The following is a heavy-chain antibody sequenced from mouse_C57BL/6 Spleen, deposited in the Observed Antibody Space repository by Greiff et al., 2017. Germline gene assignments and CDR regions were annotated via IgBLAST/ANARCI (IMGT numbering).Heavy chain of an antibody. V-gene: IGHV1-50*01. CDR1: GYTFTSYW. CDR2: IDPSDSYT. J-gene: IGHJ4*01. CDR3: ARAPEEYYYAMDY. Sequence: QVQLQQPGAELVKPGASVKLSCKASGYTFTSYWMQWVKQRPGQGLEWIGEIDPSDSYTNYNQKFKGKATLTVDTSSSTAYMQLSSLTSEDSAVYYCARAPEEYYYAMDYWGQGTSVTVSS.